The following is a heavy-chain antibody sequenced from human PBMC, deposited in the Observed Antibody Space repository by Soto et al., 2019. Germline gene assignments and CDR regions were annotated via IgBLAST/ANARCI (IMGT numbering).Heavy chain of an antibody. CDR1: GFSVTDHY. CDR2: LYTGGSA. Sequence: PGGSLRLSCGASGFSVTDHYITWVRQAPGKGLEWVSVLYTGGSAYYGDSVKGRFTISRDSSTNTLYLQMNSLKVGDTAFYFCARSFNDWTTYFDYWSEGTLVTVSS. J-gene: IGHJ4*02. CDR3: ARSFNDWTTYFDY. V-gene: IGHV3-53*01. D-gene: IGHD3-9*01.